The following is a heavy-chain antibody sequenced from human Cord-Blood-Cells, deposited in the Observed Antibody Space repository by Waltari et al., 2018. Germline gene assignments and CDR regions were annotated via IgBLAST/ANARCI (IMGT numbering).Heavy chain of an antibody. Sequence: QVQLVQSGAEVKKPGSSVKVSCKASGGTFSSYAISWVRQAPGQGLEWMGGIIPICGTANYAQKFQGGVTITADESTSTAYMELSSLRSEDTAVYYCARGLGRIAARADAFDIWGQGTMVTVSS. D-gene: IGHD6-6*01. CDR3: ARGLGRIAARADAFDI. CDR2: IIPICGTA. V-gene: IGHV1-69*12. CDR1: GGTFSSYA. J-gene: IGHJ3*02.